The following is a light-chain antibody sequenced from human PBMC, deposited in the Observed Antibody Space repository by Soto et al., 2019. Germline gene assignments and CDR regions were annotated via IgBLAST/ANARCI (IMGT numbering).Light chain of an antibody. CDR3: QQRSNWPPWT. Sequence: ELVLTQSPATLSLSPGARATLSCRASQSVSSYLAWYQQKPGQAPRLLIYAASNRATGIPARFSGSGSGTDFTLTISSLEPEDFAVYYCQQRSNWPPWTFGQGTKVEIK. CDR1: QSVSSY. V-gene: IGKV3-11*01. J-gene: IGKJ1*01. CDR2: AAS.